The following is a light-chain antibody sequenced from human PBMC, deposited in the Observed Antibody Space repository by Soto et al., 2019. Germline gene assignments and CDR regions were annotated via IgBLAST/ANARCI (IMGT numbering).Light chain of an antibody. Sequence: DIQMTQSPSTLSASVGDRVTITCRASQSISSWLAWYQQKPGKAPKLLIYDASSLESGVPSRFSGSGSGTEFTLTISSLQSEDFAVYYCQQYHNWPITFGQGTRWRL. CDR3: QQYHNWPIT. CDR1: QSISSW. V-gene: IGKV1-5*01. J-gene: IGKJ5*01. CDR2: DAS.